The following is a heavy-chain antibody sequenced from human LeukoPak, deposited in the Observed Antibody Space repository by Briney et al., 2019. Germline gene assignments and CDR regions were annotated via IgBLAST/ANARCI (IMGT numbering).Heavy chain of an antibody. Sequence: PGGSLRLSCAASGFTFSSYSMIWVRQAPAKGLEWVSYISSSSSTIYYADSVKGRFTISRDNAKNSLYLQMNSLRDEGTAVYYWARDNPIVGATITLDYWGQGALVTVSS. V-gene: IGHV3-48*02. J-gene: IGHJ4*02. CDR1: GFTFSSYS. CDR2: ISSSSSTI. CDR3: ARDNPIVGATITLDY. D-gene: IGHD1-26*01.